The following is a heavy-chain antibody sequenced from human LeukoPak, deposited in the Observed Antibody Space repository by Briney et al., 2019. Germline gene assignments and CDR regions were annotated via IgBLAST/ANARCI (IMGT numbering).Heavy chain of an antibody. J-gene: IGHJ6*03. D-gene: IGHD6-13*01. V-gene: IGHV3-23*01. Sequence: GGALRLSCAASGFTFSSYAMSWVRQAPGKGLEWVSAISGSGGSTYYADSVKGRFTSSRDNSKNTLYLQMNSLRAEDTAVYYCAKVPSSWDYYYYYMDVWGKGTTVTVSS. CDR3: AKVPSSWDYYYYYMDV. CDR1: GFTFSSYA. CDR2: ISGSGGST.